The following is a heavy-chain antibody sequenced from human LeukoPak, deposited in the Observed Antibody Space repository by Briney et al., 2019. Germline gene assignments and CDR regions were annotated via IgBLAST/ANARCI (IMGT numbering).Heavy chain of an antibody. CDR3: ASSQVAAGTVDYYYYYYMDV. J-gene: IGHJ6*03. V-gene: IGHV4-59*01. CDR2: IYYSGST. CDR1: GGSISSYY. D-gene: IGHD6-13*01. Sequence: PSETLSLTCTVSGGSISSYYWSWIRQPPGKGLEWIGYIYYSGSTNYNPSLKSRVTISVDTSKNQFSLKLSSATAADTAVYYCASSQVAAGTVDYYYYYYMDVWGKGTTVTVSS.